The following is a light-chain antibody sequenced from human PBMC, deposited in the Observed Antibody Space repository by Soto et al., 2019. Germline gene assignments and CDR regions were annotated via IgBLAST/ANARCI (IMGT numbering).Light chain of an antibody. Sequence: DIQMTQSPSTLSASVGDRVTITCRASQSVSDYLAWYQQKPGKAPKLLLYDASNLQSGVPSRFSGSGSGTEFTLTLSSLQADDFATYYCQQYTSYSRGFTFGPGTKVDIK. V-gene: IGKV1-5*01. CDR3: QQYTSYSRGFT. CDR2: DAS. J-gene: IGKJ3*01. CDR1: QSVSDY.